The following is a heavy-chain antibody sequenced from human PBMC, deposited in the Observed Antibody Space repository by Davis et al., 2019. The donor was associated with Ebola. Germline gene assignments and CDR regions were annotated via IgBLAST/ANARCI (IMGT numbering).Heavy chain of an antibody. CDR1: GGSISSGGYY. CDR2: IYYSGST. CDR3: AKVRPLTIFGPWYYFDY. Sequence: PSETLSLTCTVSGGSISSGGYYWSWIRQHPGKGLEWIGYIYYSGSTYYNPSLKSRVTISVDTSKNQFSLKLSSVTAEDTAVYYCAKVRPLTIFGPWYYFDYWGQGTLVTVSS. D-gene: IGHD3-3*01. V-gene: IGHV4-31*03. J-gene: IGHJ4*02.